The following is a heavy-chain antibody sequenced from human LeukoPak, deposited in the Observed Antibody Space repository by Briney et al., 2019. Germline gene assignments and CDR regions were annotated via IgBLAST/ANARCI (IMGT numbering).Heavy chain of an antibody. Sequence: PGGSLRLSCAASGFDVKSHDIHWVRQPIGKGLEWVSSIESPRDIYYAGSVKGRFTISREDAENSLYLQMNSLRAGDTAVYYCARDRGYSSPFRRGLDVWGQGTTVTVSS. V-gene: IGHV3-13*01. CDR1: GFDVKSHD. D-gene: IGHD6-13*01. J-gene: IGHJ6*02. CDR2: IESPRDI. CDR3: ARDRGYSSPFRRGLDV.